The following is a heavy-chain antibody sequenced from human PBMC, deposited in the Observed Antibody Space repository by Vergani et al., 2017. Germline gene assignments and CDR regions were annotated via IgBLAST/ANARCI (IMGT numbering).Heavy chain of an antibody. CDR3: ARLRYDSSGYYYGNYFDY. CDR1: GGSISGTNW. Sequence: QVQLQESGPGLVKPPGTLSLTCAVSGGSISGTNWWSWVRQSPGKGLEWIGEIYHSGSTYYNPSLKSRVTISVDRSKNQFSLKLSSVTAADTAVYYCARLRYDSSGYYYGNYFDYWGQGTLVTVSS. V-gene: IGHV4-4*03. J-gene: IGHJ4*02. CDR2: IYHSGST. D-gene: IGHD3-22*01.